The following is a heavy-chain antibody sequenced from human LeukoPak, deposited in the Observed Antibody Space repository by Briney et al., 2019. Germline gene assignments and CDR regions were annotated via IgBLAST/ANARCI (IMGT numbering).Heavy chain of an antibody. CDR2: ISGSGGST. J-gene: IGHJ4*02. Sequence: GGSLRLSCAASGFTFSSYAMSWVRQAPGKGLEWVSAISGSGGSTYYADSVKGRFTISRDNSKNTLYLQMNSLRAEDTAVYYCAKYMRRREKNYYDSSGYYLGLDYWGQGTLVTVSS. CDR1: GFTFSSYA. D-gene: IGHD3-22*01. CDR3: AKYMRRREKNYYDSSGYYLGLDY. V-gene: IGHV3-23*01.